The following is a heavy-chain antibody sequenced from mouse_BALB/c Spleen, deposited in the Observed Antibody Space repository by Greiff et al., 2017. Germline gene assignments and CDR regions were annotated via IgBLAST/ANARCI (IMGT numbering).Heavy chain of an antibody. CDR1: GFSLSRYS. Sequence: QVQLKESGPGLVAPSQSLSITCTVSGFSLSRYSVHWVRQPPGKGLEWLGMIWGGGSTDYNSALKSRLSISKDNSKSQVFLKMNSLQTDDTAMYYCARNFDYGSSWFAYWGQGTLVTVSA. V-gene: IGHV2-6-4*01. D-gene: IGHD1-1*01. J-gene: IGHJ3*01. CDR3: ARNFDYGSSWFAY. CDR2: IWGGGST.